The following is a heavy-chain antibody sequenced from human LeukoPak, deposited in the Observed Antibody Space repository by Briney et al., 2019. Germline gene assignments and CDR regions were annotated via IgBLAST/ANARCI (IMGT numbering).Heavy chain of an antibody. D-gene: IGHD4/OR15-4a*01. Sequence: PGGSLRLSCAASGFTVSSNYMSWVRQAPGKGLEWVSAISGSGGSTYYADSVKGRFTISRDNSKNTLYLQMNSLRSEDTAVYYCAKDAEVVLWCSDYWGQGTRVTVSS. J-gene: IGHJ4*02. V-gene: IGHV3-23*01. CDR1: GFTVSSNY. CDR2: ISGSGGST. CDR3: AKDAEVVLWCSDY.